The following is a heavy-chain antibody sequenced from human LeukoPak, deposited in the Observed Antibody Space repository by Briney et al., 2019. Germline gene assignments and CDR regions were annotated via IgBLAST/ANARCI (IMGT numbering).Heavy chain of an antibody. Sequence: GASVKVSCKASGYIFNSDFMHWVRQAPGQGLEWMGLINPSGGSTRYAQKFQGRVTMTRDMSTSTVYMELSSLRSEDTAVYYCARALPHRRLMDTTMEQHWFDPWGQGTLVTVSS. CDR2: INPSGGST. CDR1: GYIFNSDF. D-gene: IGHD5-18*01. J-gene: IGHJ5*02. V-gene: IGHV1-46*02. CDR3: ARALPHRRLMDTTMEQHWFDP.